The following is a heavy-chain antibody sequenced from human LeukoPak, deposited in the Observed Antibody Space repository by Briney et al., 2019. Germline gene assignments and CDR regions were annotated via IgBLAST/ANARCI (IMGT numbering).Heavy chain of an antibody. CDR1: GFSFSRYA. Sequence: GGSLRLSCAASGFSFSRYAMSWVRLAPGKGLEWVSGISGSGASTYYADSVRGRFTVSRDNSKNTLYLQMNSLRADDTAVYYCAKDTQYQLPLSFDYWGQGTLVTVSS. V-gene: IGHV3-23*01. J-gene: IGHJ4*02. D-gene: IGHD2-2*01. CDR2: ISGSGAST. CDR3: AKDTQYQLPLSFDY.